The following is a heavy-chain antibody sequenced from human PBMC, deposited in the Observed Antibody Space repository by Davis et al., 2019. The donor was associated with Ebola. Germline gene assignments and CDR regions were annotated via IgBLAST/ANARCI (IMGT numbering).Heavy chain of an antibody. V-gene: IGHV3-23*01. D-gene: IGHD4-17*01. CDR3: AKADYGDRFYFDS. J-gene: IGHJ4*02. CDR2: ISGSGGST. Sequence: GESLKISCAASGFTFSSQAMSWVRQAPGKGLEWVSSISGSGGSTYYADSVKGRFTISRDNSKSTLYLQMNSLSAEDTAVYYCAKADYGDRFYFDSWGQGTLVIVSS. CDR1: GFTFSSQA.